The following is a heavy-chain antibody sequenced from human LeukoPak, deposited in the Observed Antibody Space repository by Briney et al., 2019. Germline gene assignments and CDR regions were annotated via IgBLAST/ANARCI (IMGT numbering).Heavy chain of an antibody. CDR2: INPSGDST. CDR1: GDTFTSYY. Sequence: ASVKVSCKASGDTFTSYYMHWVRQAPGQGLEWMGIINPSGDSTSSAQTFQGRLTMTSDTSARTVYMELSSLRSEDTAVYYCAGIRDGYNDAYDIWGQGTVVTVPS. CDR3: AGIRDGYNDAYDI. J-gene: IGHJ3*02. D-gene: IGHD5-24*01. V-gene: IGHV1-46*01.